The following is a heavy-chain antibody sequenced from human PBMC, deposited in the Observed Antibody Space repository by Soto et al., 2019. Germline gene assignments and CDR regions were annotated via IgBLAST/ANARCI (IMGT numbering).Heavy chain of an antibody. CDR1: GYTFSSYG. CDR2: ISYDGSNK. V-gene: IGHV3-30*18. CDR3: AKDRYSGYDYYDHYGMDV. J-gene: IGHJ6*02. Sequence: QVQLVESGGGVVQPGRSLRLSCAASGYTFSSYGMHWVRQAPGKGLEWVAVISYDGSNKYYADSVKGRFTITRDNSKKTLYLQMNSLRAEDTAVYYCAKDRYSGYDYYDHYGMDVWGQGTTVTVSS. D-gene: IGHD5-12*01.